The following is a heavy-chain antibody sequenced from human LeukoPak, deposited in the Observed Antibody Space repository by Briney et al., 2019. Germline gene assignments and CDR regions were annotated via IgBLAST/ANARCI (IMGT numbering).Heavy chain of an antibody. Sequence: GESLKISCKGSGYSFTSYWIGWVRQMPGKGLEWMGIIYPGDSDTRYSPSFQGQVTISADKSISTAYLQWSSLRASDTAMYYCSRSGRNYIPGHWFDPWGQGTLVTVSS. J-gene: IGHJ5*02. V-gene: IGHV5-51*01. D-gene: IGHD3-10*02. CDR1: GYSFTSYW. CDR3: SRSGRNYIPGHWFDP. CDR2: IYPGDSDT.